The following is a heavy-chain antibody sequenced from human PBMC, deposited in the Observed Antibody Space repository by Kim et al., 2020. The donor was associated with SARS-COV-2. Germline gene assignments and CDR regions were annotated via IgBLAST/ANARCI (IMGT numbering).Heavy chain of an antibody. V-gene: IGHV3-23*01. J-gene: IGHJ4*02. CDR1: GFTFSSYA. D-gene: IGHD3-22*01. CDR2: ISGSGGST. CDR3: AKDIGWGRITMIVGGFDY. Sequence: GGSLRLSCAASGFTFSSYAMSWVRQAPGKGLEWVSAISGSGGSTYYADSVKGRFTISRDNSKNTLYLQMNSLRAEDTAVYYCAKDIGWGRITMIVGGFDYWGQGTLVTVSS.